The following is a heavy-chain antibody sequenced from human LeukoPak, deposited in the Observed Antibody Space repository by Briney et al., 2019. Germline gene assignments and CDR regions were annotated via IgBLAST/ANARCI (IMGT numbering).Heavy chain of an antibody. J-gene: IGHJ4*02. CDR1: GFTFSGSA. CDR2: IRSKANTYAT. D-gene: IGHD6-19*01. Sequence: GGSLRLSCAASGFTFSGSAMHWVRQASGQGLEWLGRIRSKANTYATAYAASVKGRFTISRDDSNNTAYLQMNSLKTEDTAVYYCTRRDSSVYYFDYWGQGTLVTVSS. V-gene: IGHV3-73*01. CDR3: TRRDSSVYYFDY.